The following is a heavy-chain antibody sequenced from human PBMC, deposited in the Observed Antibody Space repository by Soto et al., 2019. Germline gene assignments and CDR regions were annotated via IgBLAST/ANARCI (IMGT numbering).Heavy chain of an antibody. D-gene: IGHD2-2*01. CDR1: GYSFTAYW. CDR3: TRRASSSFYHFDF. Sequence: GESLKISCQASGYSFTAYWITWVRQMPGKGLEWMATIDPSDSYVDYSPSFRGHVTFSVDRSITTVYLQWNSLKASDSAMYFCTRRASSSFYHFDFWGQGALV. J-gene: IGHJ4*02. V-gene: IGHV5-10-1*01. CDR2: IDPSDSYV.